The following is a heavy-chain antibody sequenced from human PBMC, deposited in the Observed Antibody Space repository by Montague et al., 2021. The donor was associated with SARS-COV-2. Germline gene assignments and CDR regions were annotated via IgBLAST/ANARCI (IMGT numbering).Heavy chain of an antibody. D-gene: IGHD3-9*01. V-gene: IGHV3-23*03. CDR1: GFTFNGSP. Sequence: SLRLSCAASGFTFNGSPMSWVRQAPGEGLEWVSVIHSAGRRSYYGHSVEGRFTISRDNSKNTVYLQMNNLRAEDTAVYYCAKVGDIMAGFSLVNLDHWGQGILVIVSS. CDR3: AKVGDIMAGFSLVNLDH. CDR2: IHSAGRRS. J-gene: IGHJ4*02.